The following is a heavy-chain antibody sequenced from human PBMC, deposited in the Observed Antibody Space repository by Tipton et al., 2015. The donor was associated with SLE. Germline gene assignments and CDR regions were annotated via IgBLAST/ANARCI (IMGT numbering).Heavy chain of an antibody. D-gene: IGHD3-22*01. CDR1: GFTFSDHH. J-gene: IGHJ4*02. CDR3: ARYLSGFYCDY. CDR2: SRNKARSYTT. Sequence: SLRLSCAASGFTFSDHHVDWVRQAPGKGLEWVARSRNKARSYTTEYAASVKGRFTISRDDSKNSVYLQMNSLKSEDTAVYYCARYLSGFYCDYWGQEALVTVSS. V-gene: IGHV3-72*01.